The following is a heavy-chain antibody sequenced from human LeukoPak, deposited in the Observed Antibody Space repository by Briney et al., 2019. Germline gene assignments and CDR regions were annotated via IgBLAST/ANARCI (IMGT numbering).Heavy chain of an antibody. D-gene: IGHD6-13*01. V-gene: IGHV3-48*01. J-gene: IGHJ4*02. CDR3: AREEAGAAAALDY. Sequence: GGSLRLSCAASGFTFSSYSMNWVRQAPGRGLEWVSYISSSSSTIYYADSVKGRFTISRDNAKNSLYLQMNSLRAEDTAVYYCAREEAGAAAALDYWGQGTLVTVSS. CDR2: ISSSSSTI. CDR1: GFTFSSYS.